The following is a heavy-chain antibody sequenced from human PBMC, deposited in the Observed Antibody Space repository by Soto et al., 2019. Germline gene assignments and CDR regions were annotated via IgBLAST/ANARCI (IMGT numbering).Heavy chain of an antibody. Sequence: PXETLSLTCIVAGESISSSSYYWGWIRQPRGKGLEWIGSIYYSGRTYYNPSFKSRVTISIDTSKNQFSLKLSSVTATDTAVYYCARQRTTVVTQAYFDHWGQGALVTVSS. CDR2: IYYSGRT. CDR3: ARQRTTVVTQAYFDH. CDR1: GESISSSSYY. J-gene: IGHJ4*02. D-gene: IGHD2-21*02. V-gene: IGHV4-39*01.